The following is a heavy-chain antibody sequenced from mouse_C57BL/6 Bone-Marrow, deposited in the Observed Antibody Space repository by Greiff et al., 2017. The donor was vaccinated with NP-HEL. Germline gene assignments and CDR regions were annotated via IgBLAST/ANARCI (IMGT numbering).Heavy chain of an antibody. CDR3: TDGNHFAY. Sequence: EVKLMESGGGLVQPGGSMKLSCVASGFTFSNYWMNWVRQSPEKGLEWVAQIRLKSDNYATHYAESVKGRFTISRDDSKSSVYLQMNNLRAEDTGIYYCTDGNHFAYWGQGTLVTVSA. V-gene: IGHV6-3*01. D-gene: IGHD2-1*01. CDR2: IRLKSDNYAT. J-gene: IGHJ3*01. CDR1: GFTFSNYW.